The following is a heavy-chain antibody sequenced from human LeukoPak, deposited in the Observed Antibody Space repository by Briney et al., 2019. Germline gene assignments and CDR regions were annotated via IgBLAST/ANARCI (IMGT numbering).Heavy chain of an antibody. CDR2: IYSSGAT. CDR1: GGSMNSYY. J-gene: IGHJ4*02. Sequence: PSETLSLTCTVSGGSMNSYYWSWFRQPAGKGLEWIGRIYSSGATNYDPSLKSRVTMSLDTSNNQFSLKLSSVTAADTAVYYCAKVGFWSGYYALYYFDYWGQGALVTASS. D-gene: IGHD3-3*01. CDR3: AKVGFWSGYYALYYFDY. V-gene: IGHV4-4*07.